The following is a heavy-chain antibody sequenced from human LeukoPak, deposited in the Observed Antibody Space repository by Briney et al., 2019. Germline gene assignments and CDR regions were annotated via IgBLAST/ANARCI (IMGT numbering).Heavy chain of an antibody. Sequence: GGSLRLSCAASGLDFNIYSMNWVRQAPGKGLEWISYMTGNSKTINYADSVKGRFTISRDNAENSLFLQMNRLRAEDTAIYYCARSRDWYADYWGQGSLVTVSS. CDR3: ARSRDWYADY. V-gene: IGHV3-48*01. CDR1: GLDFNIYS. J-gene: IGHJ4*02. CDR2: MTGNSKTI. D-gene: IGHD3-9*01.